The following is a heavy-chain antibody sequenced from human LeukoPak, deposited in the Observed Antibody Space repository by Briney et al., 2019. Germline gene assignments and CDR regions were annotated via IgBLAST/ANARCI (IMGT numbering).Heavy chain of an antibody. D-gene: IGHD3-10*01. V-gene: IGHV3-30*02. CDR3: AKEGDYYGSGSYRDGFDI. Sequence: GGSLRLSCAASGFTFSSYAMHWVRQAPGKGLEWVAFIRSDGSDKSYADSVKDRFTISRDSFKNTLYLQMNSLRPEDTAVYYCAKEGDYYGSGSYRDGFDIWGQGTRATVSS. J-gene: IGHJ3*02. CDR2: IRSDGSDK. CDR1: GFTFSSYA.